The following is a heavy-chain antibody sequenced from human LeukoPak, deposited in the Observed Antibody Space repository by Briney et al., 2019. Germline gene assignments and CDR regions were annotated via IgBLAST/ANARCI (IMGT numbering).Heavy chain of an antibody. D-gene: IGHD3-22*01. V-gene: IGHV4-59*01. CDR1: GGSISSYY. Sequence: PSETLSLTCTVSGGSISSYYWSWIRQPPGKGLEWIGYIYYSGSTNYNPSLKSRVTISVDTSKNQFSLKLSSVTAADTAVYYCARDRVDYYDSSGSLGAFDIWGQGTMVTVSS. CDR2: IYYSGST. CDR3: ARDRVDYYDSSGSLGAFDI. J-gene: IGHJ3*02.